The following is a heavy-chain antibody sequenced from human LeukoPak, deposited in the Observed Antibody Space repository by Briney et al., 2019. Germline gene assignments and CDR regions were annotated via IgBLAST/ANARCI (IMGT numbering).Heavy chain of an antibody. CDR2: LYSGGGT. J-gene: IGHJ4*02. CDR1: GFTVSSNY. V-gene: IGHV3-66*01. Sequence: GGSLRLSCAASGFTVSSNYMSWVRQAPGKGLEWVSILYSGGGTYYADSVKGRFTISRDNSKNTLYLQMNSLRAEDTAVYYCASRLMTAVSYFDCWGQGTLVTVSS. CDR3: ASRLMTAVSYFDC. D-gene: IGHD4-11*01.